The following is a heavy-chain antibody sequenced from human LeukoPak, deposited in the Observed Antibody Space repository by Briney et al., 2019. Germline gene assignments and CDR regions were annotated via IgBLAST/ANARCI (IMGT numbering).Heavy chain of an antibody. V-gene: IGHV1-8*01. Sequence: ASVKVSCKASGYTFTSYDIDWARQATGQGLEWMGWMNPNSGNTGYAQKFQGRVTMTRNTSISTAYMELSSLRSEDTAVYYCARWGQGVWFGELFDYWGQGTLVTVSS. J-gene: IGHJ4*02. CDR3: ARWGQGVWFGELFDY. CDR2: MNPNSGNT. D-gene: IGHD3-10*01. CDR1: GYTFTSYD.